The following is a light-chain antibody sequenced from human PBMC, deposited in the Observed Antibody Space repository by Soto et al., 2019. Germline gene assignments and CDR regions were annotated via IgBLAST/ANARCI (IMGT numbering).Light chain of an antibody. CDR1: QDIKTS. CDR3: QQYDNGPLT. CDR2: TAS. Sequence: DIQMTQSPPSLSASIGDRVSITCRASQDIKTSLAWYQKKPGEPPQLLIFTASRSEGGVPPRFRGSGSGTDFTLTITGLQPEDFAAYFCQQYDNGPLTFGGGTEVE. V-gene: IGKV1-NL1*01. J-gene: IGKJ4*01.